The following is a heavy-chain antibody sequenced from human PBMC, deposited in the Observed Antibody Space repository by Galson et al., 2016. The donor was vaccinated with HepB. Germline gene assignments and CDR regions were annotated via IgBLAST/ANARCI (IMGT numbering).Heavy chain of an antibody. CDR2: TYYRSKWYN. CDR1: GDSVSSNSAA. D-gene: IGHD4-17*01. V-gene: IGHV6-1*01. CDR3: ARDFGDSRDYFDY. Sequence: CAISGDSVSSNSAAWNWIRQSPSRGLEWLGRTYYRSKWYNEYAVSVKSRITINPDTSKNQFSLQLTSVTAADTAVYYCARDFGDSRDYFDYWGQETLVTVSS. J-gene: IGHJ4*02.